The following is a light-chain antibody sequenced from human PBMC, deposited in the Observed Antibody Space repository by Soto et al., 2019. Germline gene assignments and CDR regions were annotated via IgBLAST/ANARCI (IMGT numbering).Light chain of an antibody. V-gene: IGKV1-39*01. CDR1: QSISTY. J-gene: IGKJ4*01. CDR2: SAS. CDR3: QQSYNSLLLT. Sequence: DIQMTQSPSSLSASVGDRVTITCRASQSISTYLNWYQQKPGEAPKLLIYSASNLQTGVPSRFSGSGSGTDFTLTISSLQPEDFVTYYCQQSYNSLLLTFGGGTKVE.